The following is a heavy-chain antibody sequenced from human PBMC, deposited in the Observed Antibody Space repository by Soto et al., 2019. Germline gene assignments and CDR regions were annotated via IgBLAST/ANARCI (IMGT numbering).Heavy chain of an antibody. D-gene: IGHD3-16*01. CDR2: MNAKSGDT. CDR1: GYTFSDFD. CDR3: ARGNPFNYAGFDV. J-gene: IGHJ6*02. Sequence: QAHLEQSGAELKRPGASVKVSCKASGYTFSDFDINWLRQASGQGPEWMGWMNAKSGDTFFAQRFQGKFNLTWDNSLSTAYRAVCSLTSDDTAIYYCARGNPFNYAGFDVWCQGTTVAVSS. V-gene: IGHV1-8*01.